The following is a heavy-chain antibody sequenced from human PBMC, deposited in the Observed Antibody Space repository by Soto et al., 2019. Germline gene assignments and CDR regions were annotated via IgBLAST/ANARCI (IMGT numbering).Heavy chain of an antibody. D-gene: IGHD5-12*01. CDR2: ISYEGSTR. CDR1: GFTFSSFP. CDR3: ARDPLRGYGDYFDY. V-gene: IGHV3-30-3*01. Sequence: GGSLRLSCAASGFTFSSFPMHWVLQAPGKGLEWVSVISYEGSTRYYGDSVKGRFTISRDNLRNTLYLQMNSLRGEDTAVYYCARDPLRGYGDYFDYWGQGTLVTVSS. J-gene: IGHJ4*02.